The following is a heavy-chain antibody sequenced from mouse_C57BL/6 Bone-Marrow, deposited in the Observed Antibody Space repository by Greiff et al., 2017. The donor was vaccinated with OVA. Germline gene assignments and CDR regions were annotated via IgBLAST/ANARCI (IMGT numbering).Heavy chain of an antibody. CDR1: GFNFKDDY. CDR2: IDPENGDT. CDR3: TTYGSSPWFAY. V-gene: IGHV14-4*01. D-gene: IGHD1-1*01. Sequence: VQLKQSGAELVRPGASVKLSCTASGFNFKDDYMHWVKQRPEQGLEWIGWIDPENGDTEYASKFQGKATITADTSSNTAYLQLSSLTSEDTAVYYCTTYGSSPWFAYWGQGTLVTVSA. J-gene: IGHJ3*01.